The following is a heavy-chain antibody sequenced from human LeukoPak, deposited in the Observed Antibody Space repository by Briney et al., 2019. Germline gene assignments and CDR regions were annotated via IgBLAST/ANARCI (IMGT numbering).Heavy chain of an antibody. J-gene: IGHJ4*02. V-gene: IGHV3-9*01. CDR2: ISWNSATI. CDR1: GFVFDEYA. D-gene: IGHD5-12*01. Sequence: GGSLRLSCAASGFVFDEYAMHWVRQVPGKGLEWVSGISWNSATIGYADSVQGRFTTSRDNAKNSLYLQISSLRPEDTALYYCARDHRYAFDNWGQGTLVTVSS. CDR3: ARDHRYAFDN.